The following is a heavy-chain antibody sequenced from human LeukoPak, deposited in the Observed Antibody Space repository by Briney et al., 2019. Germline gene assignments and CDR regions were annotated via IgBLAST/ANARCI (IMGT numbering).Heavy chain of an antibody. Sequence: PSETPSLTCTVSGGSISSSSYYWGRIRQPPGKGLEWIGSIYYSGSTYYNPSLKSRVTISVDTSKNQFSLKLSSVTAADTAVYYCARHVEIAVAGPIDYWGQGTLVTISS. D-gene: IGHD6-19*01. V-gene: IGHV4-39*01. CDR3: ARHVEIAVAGPIDY. J-gene: IGHJ4*02. CDR1: GGSISSSSYY. CDR2: IYYSGST.